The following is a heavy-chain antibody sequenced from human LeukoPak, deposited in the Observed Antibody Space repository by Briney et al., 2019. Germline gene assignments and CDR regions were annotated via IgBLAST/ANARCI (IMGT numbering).Heavy chain of an antibody. J-gene: IGHJ6*02. CDR2: ISSSGDII. CDR3: ARDRDGSSLQEYYYGMDV. D-gene: IGHD6-6*01. V-gene: IGHV3-48*03. Sequence: PGGSLRLSCAASGFTFSSYEMNWVRQAPGKGLEWVSYISSSGDIIYYADSVKGRFTISRDNAKNSLYLQMNSLRAEDTAIYYCARDRDGSSLQEYYYGMDVWGQGTTVTVSS. CDR1: GFTFSSYE.